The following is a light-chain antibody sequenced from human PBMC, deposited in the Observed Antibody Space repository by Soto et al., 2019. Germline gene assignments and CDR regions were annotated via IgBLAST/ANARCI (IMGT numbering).Light chain of an antibody. CDR3: QQYNSYSQT. CDR1: QSISSW. Sequence: DIQMTQSPSTLSASVGDRVTITCRASQSISSWLAWYQQKPGKAPKLLIYKASSLESGVPSRSSGSGSGTEFTLTISSLQPDDFATYYCQQYNSYSQTFGQGTKVEIK. J-gene: IGKJ1*01. CDR2: KAS. V-gene: IGKV1-5*03.